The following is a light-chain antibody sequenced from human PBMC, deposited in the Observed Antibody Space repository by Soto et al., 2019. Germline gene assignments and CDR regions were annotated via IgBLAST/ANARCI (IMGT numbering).Light chain of an antibody. Sequence: IVLTQSPGTLSWSPGERATLSCRASQSVSSSYLAWYQQTPGQAPRCLIYGASSRATGIPDSFSGSGSGTGFTLTISRLEPEDFAVYHCQLWGNSPLTFGQGTKVEI. CDR3: QLWGNSPLT. V-gene: IGKV3-20*01. J-gene: IGKJ1*01. CDR1: QSVSSSY. CDR2: GAS.